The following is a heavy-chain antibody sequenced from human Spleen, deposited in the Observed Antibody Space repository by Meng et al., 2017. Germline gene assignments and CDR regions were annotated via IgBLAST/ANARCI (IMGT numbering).Heavy chain of an antibody. CDR3: TRYYFDP. Sequence: GGSLRLSCVASGFSLSGSAIHWVRQASGRGLEWVGHVRSVTKSYATAYAASVKGRFTTSRDDSKNTAYLQMNSLKIEDTAVYYCTRYYFDPWGQGTLVTVSS. CDR1: GFSLSGSA. V-gene: IGHV3-73*01. J-gene: IGHJ5*02. D-gene: IGHD2/OR15-2a*01. CDR2: VRSVTKSYAT.